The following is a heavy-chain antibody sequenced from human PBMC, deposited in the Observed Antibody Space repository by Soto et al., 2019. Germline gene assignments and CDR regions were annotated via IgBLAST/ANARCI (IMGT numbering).Heavy chain of an antibody. D-gene: IGHD2-15*01. Sequence: QVQLVESGGGVVQPGRSLRLSCAASGFTFSSYGMHWVRQAPGKGLEWVAVISYDGSNKYYADSVKGRFTISRDNSKNTLYLQMNSLRAEDPAVYYCAKVPADCSGGSCYSSYESGMDVWGQGTTVTVSS. CDR1: GFTFSSYG. V-gene: IGHV3-30*18. CDR3: AKVPADCSGGSCYSSYESGMDV. J-gene: IGHJ6*02. CDR2: ISYDGSNK.